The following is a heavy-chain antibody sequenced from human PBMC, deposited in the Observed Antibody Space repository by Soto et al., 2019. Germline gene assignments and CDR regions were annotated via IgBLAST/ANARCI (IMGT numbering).Heavy chain of an antibody. CDR2: IYVGGTT. J-gene: IGHJ6*02. V-gene: IGHV3-53*01. Sequence: GGSLRLSCAASGFTVSRNYMSWVRQAPGKGLEWVSVIYVGGTTYYADSVKGRFTISRDDSKNTLYLQMNSLRAEDTAVYYCARRFYGMDVWGQGTKVTVSS. CDR1: GFTVSRNY. CDR3: ARRFYGMDV.